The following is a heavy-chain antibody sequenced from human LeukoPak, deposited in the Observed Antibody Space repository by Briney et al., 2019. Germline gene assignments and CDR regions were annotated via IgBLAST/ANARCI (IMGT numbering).Heavy chain of an antibody. CDR2: IKQDGSEK. D-gene: IGHD2-2*01. V-gene: IGHV3-7*01. J-gene: IGHJ6*02. CDR1: GFTFSSYG. Sequence: GRSLRLSCAASGFTFSSYGMHWVRQAPGKGLEWVANIKQDGSEKYYVDSVKGRFTISRDNAKNSLYLQMNSLRAEDTAVYYCASHYCSSTSCYRYYYYYGMDVWGQGTTVTVSS. CDR3: ASHYCSSTSCYRYYYYYGMDV.